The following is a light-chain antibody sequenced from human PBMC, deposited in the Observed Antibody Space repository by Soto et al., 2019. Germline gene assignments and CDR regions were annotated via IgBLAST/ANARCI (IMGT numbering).Light chain of an antibody. CDR1: SSNIGGNS. Sequence: QSVLTQPPSVSAAPGQKVTISCSGSSSNIGGNSVSWYQQLPGTAPKLLIYDDNKRPSGIPDRFSGSKSGTSATLGITGFQTGDEADYYCQSYDSSLSASVFGTGTKVTVL. CDR2: DDN. J-gene: IGLJ1*01. V-gene: IGLV1-51*01. CDR3: QSYDSSLSASV.